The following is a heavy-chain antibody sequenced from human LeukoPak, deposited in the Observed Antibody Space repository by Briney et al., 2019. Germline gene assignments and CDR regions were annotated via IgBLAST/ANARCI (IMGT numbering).Heavy chain of an antibody. CDR1: GGSFSGYY. Sequence: SETLSLTCAVYGGSFSGYYWSWIRQPPGKGLEWIGEINHSGSTNYNPSLTSRVTISVDTSKNQFSLKLSSVTAADTAVYYCARGLSYYYDSMDAFDIWGQGTMVTVSS. V-gene: IGHV4-34*01. CDR2: INHSGST. J-gene: IGHJ3*02. D-gene: IGHD3-22*01. CDR3: ARGLSYYYDSMDAFDI.